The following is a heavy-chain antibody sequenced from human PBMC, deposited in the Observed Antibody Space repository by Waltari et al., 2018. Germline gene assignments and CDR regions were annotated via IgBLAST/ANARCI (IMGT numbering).Heavy chain of an antibody. D-gene: IGHD1-1*01. CDR1: GYSIRSGYY. CDR2: IYHSGST. J-gene: IGHJ4*02. V-gene: IGHV4-38-2*01. Sequence: QVQLQESGPGLVKPSETLSLTCAVSGYSIRSGYYWGWIRQPPGKGLEWIGSIYHSGSTYYNPSLKSRVTRSVDTSKNQFSLKLSSVTAADTAVYYCARVGIDEPPQPYYFDYWGQGTLVTVSS. CDR3: ARVGIDEPPQPYYFDY.